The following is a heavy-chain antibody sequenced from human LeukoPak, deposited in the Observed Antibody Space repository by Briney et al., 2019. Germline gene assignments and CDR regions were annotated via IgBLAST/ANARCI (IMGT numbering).Heavy chain of an antibody. D-gene: IGHD3-22*01. CDR1: GFTFSSYG. Sequence: GGSLRLSCAASGFTFSSYGIHWVRQAPGKGLEWVAFIRYDGSNKYYADSVKGRFAISRDNSKNTLYLQMNRLRAEDTAVYYCAKDFSVYNYDSRVLDYWGQGTLVTVSS. CDR3: AKDFSVYNYDSRVLDY. V-gene: IGHV3-30*02. CDR2: IRYDGSNK. J-gene: IGHJ4*02.